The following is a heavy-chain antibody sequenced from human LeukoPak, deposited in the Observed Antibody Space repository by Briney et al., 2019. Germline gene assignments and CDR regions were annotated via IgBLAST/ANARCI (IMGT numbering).Heavy chain of an antibody. Sequence: PGGSLRLSCAASGFTFSSYAMGWVRQAPGKGLEWVSAISGSGGSTYYADSVKGRFTISRDNSKNTLYLQMNSLRAEDTAVYYCAKPYSSGHDAFDIWGQGTMVTVSS. D-gene: IGHD6-19*01. CDR2: ISGSGGST. V-gene: IGHV3-23*01. CDR1: GFTFSSYA. CDR3: AKPYSSGHDAFDI. J-gene: IGHJ3*02.